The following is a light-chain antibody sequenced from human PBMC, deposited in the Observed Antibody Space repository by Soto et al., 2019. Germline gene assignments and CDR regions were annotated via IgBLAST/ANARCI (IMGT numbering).Light chain of an antibody. J-gene: IGKJ1*01. Sequence: EKVMTQAPVTLSVSPGEIATPSCRASQSVSSNLAWYQQKPGQAPRLLIYGASTRATGIPDRFSGSGSGTDFTLTISRLEPEDFAVYYCQQYGSSGTFGQGTKVDIK. CDR3: QQYGSSGT. CDR2: GAS. V-gene: IGKV3-20*01. CDR1: QSVSSN.